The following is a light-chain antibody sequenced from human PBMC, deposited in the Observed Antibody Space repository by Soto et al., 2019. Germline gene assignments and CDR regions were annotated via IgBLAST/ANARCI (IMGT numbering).Light chain of an antibody. CDR3: SSYTIRNTRQIV. V-gene: IGLV2-14*03. Sequence: QSVLTQPASVSGSPGQSITISCTGTSSDGGGYNYVSWYQHHPGKAPKLIIYDVTNRPSGVSNPFSGSKSGNTASLTISGLQPEDEADYYCSSYTIRNTRQIVFGTGTKVTVL. CDR2: DVT. J-gene: IGLJ1*01. CDR1: SSDGGGYNY.